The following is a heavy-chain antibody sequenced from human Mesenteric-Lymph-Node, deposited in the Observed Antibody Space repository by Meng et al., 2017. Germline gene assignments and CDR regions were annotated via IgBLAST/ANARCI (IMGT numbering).Heavy chain of an antibody. Sequence: GESLKISCAASGFTFSTYTMNWVRRAPGKGLEWVSSISSSGNYIYYADSLEGRLAISRDNAKNSLFLQINSLRAEDTAVYYCARDRSCSGGSCNFPCDYWGQGIQVTVSS. V-gene: IGHV3-21*01. CDR3: ARDRSCSGGSCNFPCDY. CDR1: GFTFSTYT. J-gene: IGHJ4*02. CDR2: ISSSGNYI. D-gene: IGHD2-15*01.